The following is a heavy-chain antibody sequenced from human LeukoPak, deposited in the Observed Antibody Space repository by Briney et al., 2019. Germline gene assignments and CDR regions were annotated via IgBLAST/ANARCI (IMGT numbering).Heavy chain of an antibody. CDR3: ARHSSSVSIRFDP. J-gene: IGHJ5*02. Sequence: PSETLSLTCTVSGVSISSYYWSWIRQPPGKGLEWIGYIYYSGSTNYNPSLKSRVTISVDTSKNQFSLKLSSVTAADTAVYYCARHSSSVSIRFDPWGQGTLVTVSS. CDR2: IYYSGST. V-gene: IGHV4-59*08. D-gene: IGHD6-6*01. CDR1: GVSISSYY.